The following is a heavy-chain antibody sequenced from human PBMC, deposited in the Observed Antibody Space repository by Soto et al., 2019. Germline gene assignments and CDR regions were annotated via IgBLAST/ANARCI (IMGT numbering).Heavy chain of an antibody. D-gene: IGHD3-10*01. CDR1: GFTFSSYG. V-gene: IGHV3-30*18. Sequence: GGSLRLSCAASGFTFSSYGMHWVRQAPGKGLEWVAVISYDGSNKYYADSVKGRFTISRDNSENTLYLQMNSLRAEDTAVYYCAKDNAHGSGSYYNVRYYYYGMDVWGQGTTVTVS. CDR2: ISYDGSNK. CDR3: AKDNAHGSGSYYNVRYYYYGMDV. J-gene: IGHJ6*02.